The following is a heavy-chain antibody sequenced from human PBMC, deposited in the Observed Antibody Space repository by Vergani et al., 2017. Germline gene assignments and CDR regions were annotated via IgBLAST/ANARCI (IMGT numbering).Heavy chain of an antibody. CDR3: ARSMSVFPYCSSTSCYHWYFDL. Sequence: EVQLVESGGGLVQPGGSLRLSCAASGFTFSSYWMSWVRQAPGKGLEWVANIKQDGSEKYYVDSVKGRFTISRDNAKNSLYLQMNSLRAEDTAVYYCARSMSVFPYCSSTSCYHWYFDLWGRGTLVTVSS. V-gene: IGHV3-7*01. D-gene: IGHD2-2*01. J-gene: IGHJ2*01. CDR2: IKQDGSEK. CDR1: GFTFSSYW.